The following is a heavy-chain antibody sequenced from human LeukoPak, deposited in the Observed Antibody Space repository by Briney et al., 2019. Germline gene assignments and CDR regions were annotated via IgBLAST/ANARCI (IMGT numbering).Heavy chain of an antibody. Sequence: GRSLRLSCAASGFNFSTYVMDWVRQAPGKGLEWVAVISYDGSNKYYVDSVKGRFTISRDNSKSTLYLQMDNLRVEDTAVYYCAKDLSGTWTLDYWGQGALVTVSS. D-gene: IGHD5-12*01. CDR2: ISYDGSNK. J-gene: IGHJ4*02. CDR1: GFNFSTYV. CDR3: AKDLSGTWTLDY. V-gene: IGHV3-30*18.